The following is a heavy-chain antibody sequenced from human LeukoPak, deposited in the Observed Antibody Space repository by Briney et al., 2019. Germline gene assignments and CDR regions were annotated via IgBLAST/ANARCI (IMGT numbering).Heavy chain of an antibody. J-gene: IGHJ4*02. D-gene: IGHD1-26*01. V-gene: IGHV4-30-2*03. CDR2: IYYSGST. Sequence: SETLSLTCAVSGGSISSGDYSWSWIRQSPGKGLEWIGNIYYSGSTYYNPSLKSRVNISVDTSKNQFSLRLSSVTAADTAVYYCVRYIVGATDYWGQGTLVTVSS. CDR1: GGSISSGDYS. CDR3: VRYIVGATDY.